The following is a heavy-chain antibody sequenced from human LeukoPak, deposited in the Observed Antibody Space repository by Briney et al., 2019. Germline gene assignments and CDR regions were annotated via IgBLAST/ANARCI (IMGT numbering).Heavy chain of an antibody. CDR2: INTDGSST. V-gene: IGHV3-74*01. CDR1: GFIFSSYW. Sequence: GGSLRLSCAASGFIFSSYWMHWVRHAPGKGLACVSRINTDGSSTSYADSVKGRFTISRDNAKNTLYLQMNSLRAEDTAVYYCARDLGDYGSGSYYNPSCDYWGQGTLVTVSS. D-gene: IGHD3-10*01. J-gene: IGHJ4*02. CDR3: ARDLGDYGSGSYYNPSCDY.